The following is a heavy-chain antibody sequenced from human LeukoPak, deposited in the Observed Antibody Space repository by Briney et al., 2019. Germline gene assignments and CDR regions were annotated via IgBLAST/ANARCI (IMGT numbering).Heavy chain of an antibody. CDR1: GFTFMSHE. CDR2: ISGSGSTI. CDR3: ATYLYKSLDY. D-gene: IGHD3-10*01. J-gene: IGHJ4*02. Sequence: SGGSLRLSCAASGFTFMSHEMNWVRQAPGKGLEWVSYISGSGSTIYYADSVKGRFTISRDNAKNSLYLQMNSLRAEDTAVYYCATYLYKSLDYWGQGTLVTVSS. V-gene: IGHV3-48*03.